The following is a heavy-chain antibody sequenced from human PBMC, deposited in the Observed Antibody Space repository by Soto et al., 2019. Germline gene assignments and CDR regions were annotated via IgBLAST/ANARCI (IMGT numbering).Heavy chain of an antibody. D-gene: IGHD2-2*01. J-gene: IGHJ6*02. Sequence: EVQLVESGGGLGKPGGSLRLSCAASGFTFRSYSMNWVRQAPGKGLEWVSSISSSSRYIYYADSVKGRFTISRDNAKNSPYLQMNSLRAEDTAVYYCARALVPAAIRPYYGMDVWGRGTTVTVSS. CDR3: ARALVPAAIRPYYGMDV. CDR2: ISSSSRYI. CDR1: GFTFRSYS. V-gene: IGHV3-21*01.